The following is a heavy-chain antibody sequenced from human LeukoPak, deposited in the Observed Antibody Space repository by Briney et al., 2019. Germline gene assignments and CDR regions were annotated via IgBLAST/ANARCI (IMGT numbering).Heavy chain of an antibody. CDR2: IYYSGST. V-gene: IGHV4-39*07. D-gene: IGHD3-22*01. CDR3: ARGQKISSGPDAFDI. Sequence: SETLSLTCTVSGGSISSSSYYWGWIRQPPGKGLEWIGSIYYSGSTYYNPSLKSRVTISVDTSKNQFSLKLSSVTAADTAVYYCARGQKISSGPDAFDIWGQGTMVTVSS. J-gene: IGHJ3*02. CDR1: GGSISSSSYY.